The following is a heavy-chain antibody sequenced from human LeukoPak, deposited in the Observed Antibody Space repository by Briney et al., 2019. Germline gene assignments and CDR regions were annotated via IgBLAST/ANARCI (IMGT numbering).Heavy chain of an antibody. Sequence: GGSLRLSCAASGFTFSDYYMSWIRQAPGKGLEWVSYISSSSSYTNYADSVRGRFTISRDNAKNSLYLQMNSLRAEDTAVYYCARDLTGYDFRYYFDYWGQGTLVTVSS. V-gene: IGHV3-11*06. CDR2: ISSSSSYT. J-gene: IGHJ4*02. D-gene: IGHD5-12*01. CDR3: ARDLTGYDFRYYFDY. CDR1: GFTFSDYY.